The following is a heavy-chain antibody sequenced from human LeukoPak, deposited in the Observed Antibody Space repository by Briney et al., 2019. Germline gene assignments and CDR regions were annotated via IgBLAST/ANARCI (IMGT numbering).Heavy chain of an antibody. CDR2: ITTSSSYI. CDR3: ARDLPPWELLTEFDY. Sequence: GGSLTLSCAVSGFTFSTYNMNWVRQAPGKGLEWVSSITTSSSYIYYADSVKGRFSISRDNAKNTLYLQMNSLRDEDTAVYYCARDLPPWELLTEFDYWGQGTLVTVSS. V-gene: IGHV3-21*01. J-gene: IGHJ4*02. D-gene: IGHD1-26*01. CDR1: GFTFSTYN.